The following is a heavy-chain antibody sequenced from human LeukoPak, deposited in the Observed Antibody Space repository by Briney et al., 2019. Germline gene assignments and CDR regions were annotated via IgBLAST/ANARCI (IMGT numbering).Heavy chain of an antibody. V-gene: IGHV3-30*02. Sequence: GGSLRLSCAASGFTFSSYAMHWVRQAPGKGLEWVAVIWYDGSNKYYADSVKGRFTISRDNSKNTLYLQMNSLRGEDTAFYYCAKARYGPGNYYGLDVWGQGTTVTVSS. D-gene: IGHD1-14*01. CDR1: GFTFSSYA. CDR3: AKARYGPGNYYGLDV. J-gene: IGHJ6*02. CDR2: IWYDGSNK.